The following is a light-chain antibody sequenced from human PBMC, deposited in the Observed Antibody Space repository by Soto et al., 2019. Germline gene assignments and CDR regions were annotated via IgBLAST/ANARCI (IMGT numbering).Light chain of an antibody. CDR1: QSISSF. CDR2: AAS. V-gene: IGKV1-39*01. CDR3: QQANSFPIT. Sequence: DIQMTQSPSSLSASVGDRVTITCRASQSISSFLNWYQQKPGKAPTLLIYAASSLQSGVPSRFSGSGSGTDFTLTISSLQPEDFATYYCQQANSFPITFGQGTRLEIK. J-gene: IGKJ5*01.